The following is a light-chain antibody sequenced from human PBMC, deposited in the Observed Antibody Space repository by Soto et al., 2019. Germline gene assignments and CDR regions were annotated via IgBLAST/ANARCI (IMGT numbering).Light chain of an antibody. CDR2: AAS. V-gene: IGKV1-39*01. J-gene: IGKJ1*01. CDR1: QSISSY. CDR3: QQDDSTPVT. Sequence: DIQMTQSPSSLSASVGDRVTITCRASQSISSYLNWYRQKPGKAPKLLIYAASSLQSSVPSRFSGRRSATDFTLTISRLQPEDFATYYCQQDDSTPVTFGQGTKAEIK.